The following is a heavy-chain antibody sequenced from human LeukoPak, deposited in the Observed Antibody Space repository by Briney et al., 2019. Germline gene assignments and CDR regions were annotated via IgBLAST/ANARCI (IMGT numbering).Heavy chain of an antibody. D-gene: IGHD5-12*01. CDR3: ARDYSGYGAIDY. CDR2: MNDNGGAT. J-gene: IGHJ4*02. Sequence: GGSLRLSCAASGFIFGKYSMNWVRQAPGKGLEWVSYMNDNGGATYYADSVKGRFTISRDNAKNSLYLQMNSLRDEDSAVYYCARDYSGYGAIDYWGQGTLVTVSS. V-gene: IGHV3-48*02. CDR1: GFIFGKYS.